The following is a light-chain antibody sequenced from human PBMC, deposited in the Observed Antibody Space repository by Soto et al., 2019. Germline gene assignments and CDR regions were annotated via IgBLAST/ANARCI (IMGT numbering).Light chain of an antibody. CDR3: QQYGSLYT. CDR1: QSVNSY. J-gene: IGKJ2*01. Sequence: EIVLTQSPATLSLSPGERATLSCRASQSVNSYLAWYQQKPGQAPRLLIYGASSRATGTPDRFSGSGSGTDFTLTISRLEPEDFAVYYCQQYGSLYTFGEGTKLEIK. V-gene: IGKV3-20*01. CDR2: GAS.